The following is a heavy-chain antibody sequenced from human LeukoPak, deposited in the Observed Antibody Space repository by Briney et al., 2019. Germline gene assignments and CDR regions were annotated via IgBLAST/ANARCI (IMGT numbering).Heavy chain of an antibody. CDR2: IWYDGSNT. CDR1: GFTFSSYG. CDR3: AKAPTVTTVYFQH. V-gene: IGHV3-33*06. D-gene: IGHD4-17*01. Sequence: GGSLRLSCAASGFTFSSYGMHWVRQAPGKGLEWVAVIWYDGSNTYYADSVKGRFTISRDNSKNTLYLQMNSLRAEDTAVYYCAKAPTVTTVYFQHWGQGTLVTVSS. J-gene: IGHJ1*01.